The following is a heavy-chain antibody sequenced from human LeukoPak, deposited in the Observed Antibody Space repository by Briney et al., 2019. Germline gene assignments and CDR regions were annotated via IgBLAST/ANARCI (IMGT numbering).Heavy chain of an antibody. V-gene: IGHV5-51*01. CDR3: ARAGYSNRWDGVDY. D-gene: IGHD2/OR15-2a*01. CDR1: GYTFTNYW. Sequence: GESLKISCKGSGYTFTNYWIGWVRQMPGKGLEFMGIIYPGDSDTRYSPTFQGQVTISVDKSINTAYLQWSSLKASDSAMYYCARAGYSNRWDGVDYWGQGTLVTVSS. CDR2: IYPGDSDT. J-gene: IGHJ4*02.